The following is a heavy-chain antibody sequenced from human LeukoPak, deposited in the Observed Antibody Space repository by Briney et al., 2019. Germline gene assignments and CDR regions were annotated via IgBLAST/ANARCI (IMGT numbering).Heavy chain of an antibody. Sequence: GGSLRLSCAASGFTFSSHWMSWVRQAPGKGLEWVANIKKDGSEKYYVDSVKGRFTISRDNSKNTLYLQINSLRAEDTAVYFCAKDRLGGPYFFHYWGQGTLVTVSS. D-gene: IGHD3-16*01. J-gene: IGHJ4*02. CDR3: AKDRLGGPYFFHY. V-gene: IGHV3-7*03. CDR2: IKKDGSEK. CDR1: GFTFSSHW.